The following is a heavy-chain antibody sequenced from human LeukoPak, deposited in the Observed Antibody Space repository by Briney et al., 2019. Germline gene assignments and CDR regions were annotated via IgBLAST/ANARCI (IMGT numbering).Heavy chain of an antibody. D-gene: IGHD3-9*01. CDR2: IIPILGIA. CDR1: GGTFSSYA. V-gene: IGHV1-69*04. J-gene: IGHJ4*02. CDR3: ARGSHPLRYFDWLLLSRSHFDY. Sequence: SVKVSCKASGGTFSSYAISWVRQAPGQGLEWMERIIPILGIANYAQKFQGRVTITADKSTSTAYMELSSLRSEDTAVYYCARGSHPLRYFDWLLLSRSHFDYWGQGTLVTVSS.